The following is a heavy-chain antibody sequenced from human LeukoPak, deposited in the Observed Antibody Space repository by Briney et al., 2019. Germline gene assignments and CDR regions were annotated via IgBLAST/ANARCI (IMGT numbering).Heavy chain of an antibody. Sequence: SETLSLTCTVSGYSISSGYYWGWIRQPPGKGLEWIGSIYHSGSTYYNPSLKSRVTISVDTSKNQFSLKVSSVTAADTAVYYCARGGVYSSSYFDDWGQGTLVTVSS. CDR1: GYSISSGYY. CDR3: ARGGVYSSSYFDD. V-gene: IGHV4-38-2*02. J-gene: IGHJ4*02. D-gene: IGHD6-6*01. CDR2: IYHSGST.